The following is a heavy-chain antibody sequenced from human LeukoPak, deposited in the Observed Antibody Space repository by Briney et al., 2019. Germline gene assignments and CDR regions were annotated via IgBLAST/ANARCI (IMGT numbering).Heavy chain of an antibody. CDR3: ARGRLGILTGSAFDY. CDR2: IYYSGST. D-gene: IGHD3-9*01. Sequence: SETLSLTCTVSGGSISSYYWSWIRQPPGKGLEWIGYIYYSGSTNYNPSLKSRVTISVDTSKNQFSLKLSSVIAADTAVYYCARGRLGILTGSAFDYWGQGTLVTVSS. V-gene: IGHV4-59*12. CDR1: GGSISSYY. J-gene: IGHJ4*02.